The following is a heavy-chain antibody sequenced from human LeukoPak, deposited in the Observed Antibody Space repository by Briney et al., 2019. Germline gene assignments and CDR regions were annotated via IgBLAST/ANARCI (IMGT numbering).Heavy chain of an antibody. D-gene: IGHD3-22*01. CDR2: ISYDGSNK. CDR3: AKDYYDSSGYPSYLDY. V-gene: IGHV3-30-3*01. Sequence: GGSLRLSCAASGFTFSSYAMHWVRQAPGKGLEWVAVISYDGSNKYYADSVKGRFTISRDNSKNTLYLQMNSLRAEDTAVYYCAKDYYDSSGYPSYLDYWGQGTLVTVSS. CDR1: GFTFSSYA. J-gene: IGHJ4*02.